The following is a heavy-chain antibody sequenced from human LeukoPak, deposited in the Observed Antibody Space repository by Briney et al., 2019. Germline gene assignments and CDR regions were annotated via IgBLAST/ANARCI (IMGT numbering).Heavy chain of an antibody. CDR3: ARDLTRYSSSSVVYFDY. CDR1: GFTFSGYT. Sequence: GGSLRLSCSASGFTFSGYTMNWVHQAPGKGLEWVSSISSSSSYIYYADSVKGRFTISRDNAKNSLYLQMNSLRAEDTAVYYCARDLTRYSSSSVVYFDYWGQGTLVTVSS. CDR2: ISSSSSYI. D-gene: IGHD6-6*01. J-gene: IGHJ4*02. V-gene: IGHV3-21*01.